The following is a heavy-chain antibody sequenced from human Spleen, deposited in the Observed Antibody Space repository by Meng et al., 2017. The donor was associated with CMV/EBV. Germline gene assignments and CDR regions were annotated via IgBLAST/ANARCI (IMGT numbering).Heavy chain of an antibody. CDR3: AHMGNMVRGVIIKGARYYYGMDV. CDR2: IYWNDDK. D-gene: IGHD3-10*01. J-gene: IGHJ6*02. V-gene: IGHV2-5*01. CDR1: GFSLSTSGVG. Sequence: SGPTLVKPTQTLTLTCTFSGFSLSTSGVGVGWIRQPPGKALEWLALIYWNDDKRYSPPLKSRLTITKDTSKNQVVLTMTNMDPVDTATYYCAHMGNMVRGVIIKGARYYYGMDVWGQGTTVTVSS.